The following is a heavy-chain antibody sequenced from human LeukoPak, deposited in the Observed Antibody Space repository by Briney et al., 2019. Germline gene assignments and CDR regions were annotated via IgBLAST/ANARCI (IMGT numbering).Heavy chain of an antibody. Sequence: GASVKVSCKASGYTFTSYYMHWVRQAPGQGLEWMGIINPSGGSTSYAQKFQGRVTMTRDTSTSTVYMELSSLRSEDTAVYYCARGDGGLKYYYYYMDVWGKGTTVTVSS. J-gene: IGHJ6*03. D-gene: IGHD4-23*01. CDR3: ARGDGGLKYYYYYMDV. CDR1: GYTFTSYY. CDR2: INPSGGST. V-gene: IGHV1-46*01.